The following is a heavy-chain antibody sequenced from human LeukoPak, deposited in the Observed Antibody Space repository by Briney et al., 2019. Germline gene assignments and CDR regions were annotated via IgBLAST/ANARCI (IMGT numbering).Heavy chain of an antibody. J-gene: IGHJ4*02. CDR2: INSDGSST. Sequence: GRSLRLSCAASGFTFSSYWMYWVRQAPGKGLVWVSRINSDGSSTSYADSVKGRFTISRDNAKNTLYLQMNSLRAEDTAVYYCASPSKSGAGNFDYWGQGTLVTVSS. CDR1: GFTFSSYW. CDR3: ASPSKSGAGNFDY. V-gene: IGHV3-74*01. D-gene: IGHD3-3*01.